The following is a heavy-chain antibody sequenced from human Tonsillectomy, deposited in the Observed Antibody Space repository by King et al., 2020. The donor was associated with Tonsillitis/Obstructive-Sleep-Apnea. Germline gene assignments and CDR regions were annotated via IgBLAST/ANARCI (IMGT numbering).Heavy chain of an antibody. CDR3: ARDGCGGDCYKYYSYYYMDV. CDR1: GFSGSTNY. Sequence: VQLVESGGGLIQPGESLRLSCAASGFSGSTNYMNWVRQAPGKGLEWVSVIYSGSTTYNADSVKVLFTISRDDSNNTRFLQMNSLRAEETAVFYCARDGCGGDCYKYYSYYYMDVWGKGTPVTVSS. J-gene: IGHJ6*03. D-gene: IGHD2-21*01. V-gene: IGHV3-53*01. CDR2: IYSGSTT.